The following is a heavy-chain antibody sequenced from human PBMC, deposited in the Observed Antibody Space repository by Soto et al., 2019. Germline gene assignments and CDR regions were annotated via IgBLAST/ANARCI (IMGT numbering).Heavy chain of an antibody. CDR3: ARDRDYSHTDADIDY. D-gene: IGHD3-16*01. Sequence: QVQLMQSGAEVRRPGTSLRISCTTSGYNFNTYGIIWVRQAPGQGLEWMGWISGYNGYTKYAQNFEDRVTLSTDPSTSTAFLALRNLRSGDTALSFSARDRDYSHTDADIDYWGQGTLVTVSA. CDR1: GYNFNTYG. CDR2: ISGYNGYT. V-gene: IGHV1-18*01. J-gene: IGHJ4*02.